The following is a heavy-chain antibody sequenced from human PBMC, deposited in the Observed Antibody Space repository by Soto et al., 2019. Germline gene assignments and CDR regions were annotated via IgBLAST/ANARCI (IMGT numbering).Heavy chain of an antibody. J-gene: IGHJ6*02. Sequence: GGSLRLSCAASGFIFTSYSMNWVRQAPGKGLEWVSSISSSSSYIYYADSVKGRFTISRDNAKNSLYLQMSSLRAEDTAVYYCARDSGSTPAYYGMDVGAQGTTVTVSS. V-gene: IGHV3-21*01. CDR3: ARDSGSTPAYYGMDV. D-gene: IGHD1-26*01. CDR1: GFIFTSYS. CDR2: ISSSSSYI.